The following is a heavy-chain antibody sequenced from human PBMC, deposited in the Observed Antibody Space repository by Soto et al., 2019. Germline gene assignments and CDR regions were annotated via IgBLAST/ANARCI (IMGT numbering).Heavy chain of an antibody. D-gene: IGHD3-16*01. Sequence: GGSLRLSCAACGFTFSDYYMSWIRQAPGKGLEWVSYISSSGSTIYYADSVKGRFTISRDNAKNSLYLQMNSLRAEDTAVYYCARGRGGFTYTYYYYGMDVWGQGTTVTVSS. CDR3: ARGRGGFTYTYYYYGMDV. V-gene: IGHV3-11*01. CDR1: GFTFSDYY. J-gene: IGHJ6*02. CDR2: ISSSGSTI.